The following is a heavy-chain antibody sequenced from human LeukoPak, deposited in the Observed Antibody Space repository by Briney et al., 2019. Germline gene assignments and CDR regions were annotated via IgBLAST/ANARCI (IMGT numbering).Heavy chain of an antibody. J-gene: IGHJ4*02. V-gene: IGHV3-7*01. D-gene: IGHD5-18*01. CDR2: IKQDGSEK. CDR3: ARDRIRGYSYGSFDY. Sequence: PGGSLRLSCAASGFRFSSYWMHWVRQAPGKGLEWVASIKQDGSEKYYVDSVKGRFTISRDNAKNSLYLQMNSLRAEDTAVYYCARDRIRGYSYGSFDYWGQGTLVTVSS. CDR1: GFRFSSYW.